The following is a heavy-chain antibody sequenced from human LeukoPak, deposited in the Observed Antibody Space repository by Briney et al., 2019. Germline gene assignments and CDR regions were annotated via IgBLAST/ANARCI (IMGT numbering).Heavy chain of an antibody. CDR3: ARAKNGFQLYPRWLTWNYYMDV. V-gene: IGHV3-7*01. D-gene: IGHD3-16*02. J-gene: IGHJ6*03. Sequence: GGSLRLSCAASGFTFSSYWMSWVRQAPGKGLEWVANIKQDGSEKYYVDSVKGRFTIPRDNAKNSLYLQMNSLRAEDTAVYYCARAKNGFQLYPRWLTWNYYMDVWGKGTTVTVSS. CDR1: GFTFSSYW. CDR2: IKQDGSEK.